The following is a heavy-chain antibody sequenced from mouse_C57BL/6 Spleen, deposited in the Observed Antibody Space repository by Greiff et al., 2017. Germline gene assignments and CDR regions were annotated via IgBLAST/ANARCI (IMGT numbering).Heavy chain of an antibody. CDR1: EYEFPSHD. CDR3: ARHGGRHWYFDV. D-gene: IGHD3-3*01. J-gene: IGHJ1*03. Sequence: EVKLMESGVGLVQPGESLKLSCESNEYEFPSHDMSWVRKTPEKRLALVAAINSDGGSTYYPATMERRFIIARDNTKKTLYQQMSSMRSEDTALYYCARHGGRHWYFDVWGTGTTVTVSS. V-gene: IGHV5-2*01. CDR2: INSDGGST.